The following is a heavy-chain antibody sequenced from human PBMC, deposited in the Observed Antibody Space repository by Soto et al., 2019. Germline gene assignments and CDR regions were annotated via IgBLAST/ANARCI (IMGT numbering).Heavy chain of an antibody. CDR3: ARAKSDRYGMDV. CDR2: ISDSGSTI. J-gene: IGHJ6*02. V-gene: IGHV3-11*01. Sequence: QVQLVESGGGLVKAGGSLRLSCAASGFTFSDYYMTWIRQAPGKGLEWVSYISDSGSTIYYADSVKGRFTISRANAKNSLYLQINSLRAEDTAVYYCARAKSDRYGMDVWGQGTTVTVSS. D-gene: IGHD2-21*02. CDR1: GFTFSDYY.